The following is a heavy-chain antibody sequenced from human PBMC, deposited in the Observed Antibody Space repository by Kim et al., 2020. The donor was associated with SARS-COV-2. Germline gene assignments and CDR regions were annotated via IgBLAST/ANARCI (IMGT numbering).Heavy chain of an antibody. Sequence: GGSLRLSCAASGFTFSSYSMNWVRQAPGKGLEWVSSISSSSSYIYYADSVKGRFTISRDNAKNSLYLQMNSLRAEDTAVYYCARDQGVYGDYGVWLYGMDVWGQGTTVTVSS. CDR1: GFTFSSYS. CDR2: ISSSSSYI. V-gene: IGHV3-21*01. J-gene: IGHJ6*02. CDR3: ARDQGVYGDYGVWLYGMDV. D-gene: IGHD4-17*01.